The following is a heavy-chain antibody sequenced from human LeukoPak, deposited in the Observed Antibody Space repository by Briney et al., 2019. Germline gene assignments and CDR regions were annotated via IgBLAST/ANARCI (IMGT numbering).Heavy chain of an antibody. V-gene: IGHV3-53*01. D-gene: IGHD2/OR15-2a*01. CDR1: GFTVSSNY. CDR2: IYSGGST. CDR3: ARQGEGTTDY. J-gene: IGHJ4*02. Sequence: GGSLRLSCAASGFTVSSNYMSWVRQAPGKGLEWVSVIYSGGSTYYADSVKGRFTIARDNPQNTLYLQMNILRADDTAIYYCARQGEGTTDYWGQGTLVTVSS.